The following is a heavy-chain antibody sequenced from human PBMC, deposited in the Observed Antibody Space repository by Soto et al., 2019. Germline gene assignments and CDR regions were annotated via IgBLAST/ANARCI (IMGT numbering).Heavy chain of an antibody. Sequence: SQTLSLPCAISGDSVSSYSAAWNWIRQSPSRGLEWLGRTYYRSRFFSDYAESVKSRIIINPDTSKNQFSLQLKSVTPEDTAVYYCVRDRYSSSGWFDPWGQGTPVTVSS. V-gene: IGHV6-1*01. CDR1: GDSVSSYSAA. CDR2: TYYRSRFFS. D-gene: IGHD3-10*01. CDR3: VRDRYSSSGWFDP. J-gene: IGHJ5*02.